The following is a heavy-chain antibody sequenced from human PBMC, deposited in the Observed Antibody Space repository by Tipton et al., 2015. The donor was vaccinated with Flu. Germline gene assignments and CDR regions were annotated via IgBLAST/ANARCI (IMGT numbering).Heavy chain of an antibody. V-gene: IGHV4-59*01. J-gene: IGHJ4*02. Sequence: TLSLTCTVSGDSMSGYYWSWIRQPPGKGLEWIGSIYYSGGTNYNPSLKNRVAILIDTSKNKFALKLRSVTAADTAVYYCAREVPPSGASGWGYLDSWGQGAQVIVSS. CDR3: AREVPPSGASGWGYLDS. D-gene: IGHD6-19*01. CDR1: GDSMSGYY. CDR2: IYYSGGT.